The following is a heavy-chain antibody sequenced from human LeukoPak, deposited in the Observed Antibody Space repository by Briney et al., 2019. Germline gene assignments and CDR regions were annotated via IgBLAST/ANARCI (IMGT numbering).Heavy chain of an antibody. J-gene: IGHJ4*02. V-gene: IGHV4-59*01. CDR3: ARVLDTAMALGFYYFDY. Sequence: SETLSLTCTVSGGSISSYYWSWIRQPPGKGLEWIGYIYYSGSTNYNPSLKSRVTISVDTSKNQFSLKLSSVTAADTAVYYCARVLDTAMALGFYYFDYWGQGTLVTVS. CDR1: GGSISSYY. CDR2: IYYSGST. D-gene: IGHD5-18*01.